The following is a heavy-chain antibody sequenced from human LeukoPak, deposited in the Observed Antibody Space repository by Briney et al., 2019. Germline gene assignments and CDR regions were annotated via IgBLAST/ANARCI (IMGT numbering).Heavy chain of an antibody. V-gene: IGHV3-23*01. CDR2: ISGGGGST. J-gene: IGHJ4*02. D-gene: IGHD4-17*01. CDR1: GFTFSSYA. CDR3: ANIYGDPVDY. Sequence: GGSLRLSCAASGFTFSSYAMSWVRQAPGKGLERASAISGGGGSTYYADSVKGRFTISRDNSKNTLYLQMNSLRAEDTAVYYCANIYGDPVDYWGQGTLVTVSS.